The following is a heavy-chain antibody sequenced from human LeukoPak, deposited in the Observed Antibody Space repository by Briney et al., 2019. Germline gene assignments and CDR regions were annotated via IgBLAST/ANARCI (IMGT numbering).Heavy chain of an antibody. CDR3: AKDSITMVRGVIITLGY. Sequence: GSLRLSCAASGFTFSSYAMSWVRQAPGKGLEWVSAISGSGGSTYYADSVKGRFTISRDNSKNTLYLQMNSLRAEDTAVYYCAKDSITMVRGVIITLGYWGQGTLVTVSS. V-gene: IGHV3-23*01. D-gene: IGHD3-10*01. CDR1: GFTFSSYA. J-gene: IGHJ4*02. CDR2: ISGSGGST.